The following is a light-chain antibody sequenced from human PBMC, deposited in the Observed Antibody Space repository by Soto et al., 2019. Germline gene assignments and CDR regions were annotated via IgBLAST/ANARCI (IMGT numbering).Light chain of an antibody. CDR2: GAS. J-gene: IGKJ1*01. Sequence: EIVMTQSPATPSVSPGGRATRSCRASQSVSSNLAWYQQKPGQAPRLLIYGASTRATGIPARFSGSGSGTEFTLTISRLEPEDVAVYYCQHYGDSSWTVGQGTKVDIK. V-gene: IGKV3-15*01. CDR1: QSVSSN. CDR3: QHYGDSSWT.